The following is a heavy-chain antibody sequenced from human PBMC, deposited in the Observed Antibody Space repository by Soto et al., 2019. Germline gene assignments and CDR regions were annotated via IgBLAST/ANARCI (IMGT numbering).Heavy chain of an antibody. J-gene: IGHJ4*02. V-gene: IGHV4-31*03. CDR1: GGSISSGGYY. CDR3: ARGPGITIFGVVIPTFDY. D-gene: IGHD3-3*01. Sequence: PSETLSLTCTVSGGSISSGGYYWSWIRQHPGKGLEWIGYMYYSGTTYYNPSLKSRVTISVDTSKNQFSLKLSSVTAEDTAVYYCARGPGITIFGVVIPTFDYWGQGTPVTVSS. CDR2: MYYSGTT.